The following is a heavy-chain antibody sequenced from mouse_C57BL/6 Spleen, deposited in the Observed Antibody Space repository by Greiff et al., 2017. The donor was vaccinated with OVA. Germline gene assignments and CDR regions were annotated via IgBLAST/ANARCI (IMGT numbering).Heavy chain of an antibody. CDR3: ARRLDSNYEGGSMDY. J-gene: IGHJ4*01. CDR1: GYTFTSYW. D-gene: IGHD2-5*01. Sequence: VQLQQPGAELVKPGASVKLSCKASGYTFTSYWLHWVKQRPGQGLEWLGMIHPHSGSTNYNEKFQNKATLTVDKSTSTAYMLLSSLTSEDSAVYDGARRLDSNYEGGSMDYWGQGTSVTVSS. CDR2: IHPHSGST. V-gene: IGHV1-64*01.